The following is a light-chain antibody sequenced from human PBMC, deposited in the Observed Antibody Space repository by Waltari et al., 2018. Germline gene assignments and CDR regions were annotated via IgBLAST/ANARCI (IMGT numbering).Light chain of an antibody. V-gene: IGLV2-14*01. J-gene: IGLJ3*02. CDR3: NSYTGSSSWV. CDR2: DVS. Sequence: SALPPPASVSASPGQSITISCYGTSSDIGFYNYFSWYQQHPGKAPKLIIYDVSQRPSGVSDRFSGSKSGNTASLTISGLQAEDEADYYCNSYTGSSSWVFGGGTKVTVL. CDR1: SSDIGFYNY.